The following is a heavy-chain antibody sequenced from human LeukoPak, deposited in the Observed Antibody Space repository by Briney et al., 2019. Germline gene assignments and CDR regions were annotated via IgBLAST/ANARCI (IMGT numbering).Heavy chain of an antibody. Sequence: SETLSPTCTVSGGSISSYYWSWIRQPPGKGLEWIGYIYYSGSTNYNPSLKSRVTISVDTSKNQFSLKLSSVTAADTAVYYCARDAGCGGDCYWDYWGQGTLVTVSS. CDR2: IYYSGST. V-gene: IGHV4-59*01. J-gene: IGHJ4*02. CDR3: ARDAGCGGDCYWDY. CDR1: GGSISSYY. D-gene: IGHD2-21*02.